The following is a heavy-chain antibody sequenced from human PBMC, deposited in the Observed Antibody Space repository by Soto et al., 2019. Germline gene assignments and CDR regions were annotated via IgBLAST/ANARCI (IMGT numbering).Heavy chain of an antibody. CDR2: MWYDGTNE. Sequence: GGSLRLSCASSVFTFSTYGMHCVRHSPGKGLEWVAVMWYDGTNEKYADSVKGRFTISRDNSKSTLYLQMNSLRAEDTGVYYCARTDCSSSTCPSDLVGQTTMDYLGHGTLVIVSS. J-gene: IGHJ4*03. V-gene: IGHV3-33*01. CDR1: VFTFSTYG. D-gene: IGHD2-2*01. CDR3: ARTDCSSSTCPSDLVGQTTMDY.